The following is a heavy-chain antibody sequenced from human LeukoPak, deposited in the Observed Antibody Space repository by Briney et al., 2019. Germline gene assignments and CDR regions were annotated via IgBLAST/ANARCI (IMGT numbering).Heavy chain of an antibody. CDR1: GFTFSTYS. J-gene: IGHJ3*02. CDR3: ARVGTPQTGLFAFDI. V-gene: IGHV3-21*01. D-gene: IGHD3-10*01. CDR2: ISSGSSYI. Sequence: GGSPRLSCAASGFTFSTYSMNWVRQAPGKGLEWVSSISSGSSYIYYADSVKGRFTISRDNAKNSLHLQMNSLRAEDTAVYYCARVGTPQTGLFAFDIWGQGTMVTVSS.